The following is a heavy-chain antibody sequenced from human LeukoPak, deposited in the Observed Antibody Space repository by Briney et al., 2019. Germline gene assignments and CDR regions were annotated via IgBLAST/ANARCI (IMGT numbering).Heavy chain of an antibody. J-gene: IGHJ4*02. CDR1: GFTFSSYG. CDR2: ILYDGSDK. D-gene: IGHD3-10*01. Sequence: GGTLRLSCAASGFTFSSYGMSWVRQAPGKGLEWVTFILYDGSDKYYADSVKGRFSISRDNSKNTLYLQMNSLRPEDTAVYYCARGGTGHYYASGTYYQSYYFDYWGQGTVVTVSS. V-gene: IGHV3-30*02. CDR3: ARGGTGHYYASGTYYQSYYFDY.